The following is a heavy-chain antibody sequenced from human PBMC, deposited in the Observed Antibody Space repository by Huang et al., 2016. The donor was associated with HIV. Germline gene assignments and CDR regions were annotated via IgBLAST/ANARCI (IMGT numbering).Heavy chain of an antibody. V-gene: IGHV5-51*01. CDR1: GYRFRSNW. J-gene: IGHJ6*02. CDR2: IYPGDSDT. Sequence: EVQLVQSGAEVKKPGESLKISCKGSGYRFRSNWIGWVRQMPGKGLEWMGIIYPGDSDTRYSPSFPGQVTISADKSINTAYLQWSRLKAADTAMYYCARLIGSPSFYYGLDVWGQGTTVTVSS. CDR3: ARLIGSPSFYYGLDV. D-gene: IGHD3-10*01.